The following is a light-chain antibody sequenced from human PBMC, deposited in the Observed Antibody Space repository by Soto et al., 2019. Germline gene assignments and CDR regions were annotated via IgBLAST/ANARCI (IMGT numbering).Light chain of an antibody. CDR1: QGISSF. Sequence: DIQLTQSTSFLSASVGDRVTITCRASQGISSFLAWYQQKPGKAPILLIYSASTLQSGVPSRFSGSGSGTEFTLTISSLQPEDFATYYCQRLNSFPWTFGQGTKVEIQ. CDR2: SAS. V-gene: IGKV1-9*01. CDR3: QRLNSFPWT. J-gene: IGKJ1*01.